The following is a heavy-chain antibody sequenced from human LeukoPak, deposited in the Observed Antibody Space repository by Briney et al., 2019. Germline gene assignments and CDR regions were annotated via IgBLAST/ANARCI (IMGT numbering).Heavy chain of an antibody. CDR3: ARDTPWFDP. CDR2: IKQDGSEK. CDR1: GFTFSDYY. Sequence: GGSLRLSCAASGFTFSDYYMSWVRQAPGKGLEWVANIKQDGSEKYYVDSVKGRFTISRDNAKNSLYLQMNSLRAEDTAVYYCARDTPWFDPWGQGTLVTVSS. V-gene: IGHV3-7*01. J-gene: IGHJ5*02.